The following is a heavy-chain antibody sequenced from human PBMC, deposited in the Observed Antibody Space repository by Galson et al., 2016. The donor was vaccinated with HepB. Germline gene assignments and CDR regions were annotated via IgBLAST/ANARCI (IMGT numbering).Heavy chain of an antibody. CDR2: IRSKTAGGTT. Sequence: SLRLSCAASGFTFSNVWMNWVRQAPGKGLEWVGRIRSKTAGGTTDYAAPVKGRFTVSRDDSKNTLVLQMSSLETDDTAVYYCATEVCGMPFNSDYWGQGTVVTVSS. D-gene: IGHD2-15*01. J-gene: IGHJ4*02. V-gene: IGHV3-15*01. CDR1: GFTFSNVW. CDR3: ATEVCGMPFNSDY.